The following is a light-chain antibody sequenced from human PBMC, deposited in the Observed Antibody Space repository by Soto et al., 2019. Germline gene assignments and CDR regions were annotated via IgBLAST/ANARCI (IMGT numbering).Light chain of an antibody. J-gene: IGKJ4*01. CDR2: AAY. CDR3: QQSYSTPLT. CDR1: QSISSY. Sequence: DLQMTQSPSSLSASVGDRVTITCRASQSISSYLNWYQQKPGKAHKLLIYAAYSLQSGVPSRFSGSGSGTDFTLTISSLQPEDFATYYCQQSYSTPLTFGGGTKVEIK. V-gene: IGKV1-39*01.